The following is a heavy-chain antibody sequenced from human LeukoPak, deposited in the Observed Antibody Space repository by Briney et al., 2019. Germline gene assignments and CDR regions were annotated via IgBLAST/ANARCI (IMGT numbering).Heavy chain of an antibody. CDR2: INHDGSST. CDR1: GFTFSSYA. Sequence: EPGRSLRLSCAASGFTFSSYAMHWVRQAPGKGLVWVSRINHDGSSTNYADSVKGRFTISRDNAKNSLYLQMNSLRAEDTAVYYCARRRVGYFDYWGQGTLVTVSS. J-gene: IGHJ4*02. V-gene: IGHV3-74*01. CDR3: ARRRVGYFDY.